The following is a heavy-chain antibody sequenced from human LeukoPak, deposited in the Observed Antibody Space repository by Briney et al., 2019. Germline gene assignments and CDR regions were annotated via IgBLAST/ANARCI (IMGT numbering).Heavy chain of an antibody. CDR1: GFTFSDYY. V-gene: IGHV3-11*01. J-gene: IGHJ4*02. CDR2: ISSSGSTI. Sequence: GGSLGLSCAASGFTFSDYYMSWIRQAPGKGLEWVSYISSSGSTIYYADSVKGRSTISRDNAKNSLYLQMNSLRAEDTAVYYCASYHSSPLLHYWGQGTLVTVSS. CDR3: ASYHSSPLLHY. D-gene: IGHD6-13*01.